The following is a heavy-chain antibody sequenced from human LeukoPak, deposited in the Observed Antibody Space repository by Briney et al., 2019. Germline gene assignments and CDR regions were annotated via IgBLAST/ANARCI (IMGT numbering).Heavy chain of an antibody. CDR2: INPSGGST. V-gene: IGHV1-46*01. CDR3: ARDYYDSSGYCSDAFDI. D-gene: IGHD3-22*01. Sequence: ASVKVSCKASGYTFTSYYMHWVRQAPGQGLEWMGIINPSGGSTSYAQKFQGRVTMTRDTSTSTVYMELSSLRSEDTAVYYCARDYYDSSGYCSDAFDIWGQGTMVTVSS. CDR1: GYTFTSYY. J-gene: IGHJ3*02.